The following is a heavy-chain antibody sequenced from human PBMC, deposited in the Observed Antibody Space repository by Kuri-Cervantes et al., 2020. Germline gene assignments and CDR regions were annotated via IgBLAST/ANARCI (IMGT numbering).Heavy chain of an antibody. D-gene: IGHD5-18*01. Sequence: SETLSLTCTVSGGSISSYYWSWIRQPAGKGLEWIGRIYTSGSTNYNPSLKSRVTMSVDTSKNQFSLKLSSVTAADTAVYYCAKDVFVDTAMAPLTWGQGTLVTVSS. J-gene: IGHJ5*02. CDR2: IYTSGST. CDR3: AKDVFVDTAMAPLT. V-gene: IGHV4-4*07. CDR1: GGSISSYY.